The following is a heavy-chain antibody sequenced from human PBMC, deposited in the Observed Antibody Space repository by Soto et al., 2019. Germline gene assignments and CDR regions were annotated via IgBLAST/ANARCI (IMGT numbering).Heavy chain of an antibody. D-gene: IGHD6-19*01. CDR1: GFTVSSNY. J-gene: IGHJ5*02. Sequence: GGSLRLSCAASGFTVSSNYMSWVRQAPGKGLEWVSVIYSGGSTYYADSVKGRFTISRHNSKNTLYLQMNSLRAEDTAVYYCARVMEQWLVHWWFDPWGQGTLVTVSS. CDR3: ARVMEQWLVHWWFDP. V-gene: IGHV3-53*04. CDR2: IYSGGST.